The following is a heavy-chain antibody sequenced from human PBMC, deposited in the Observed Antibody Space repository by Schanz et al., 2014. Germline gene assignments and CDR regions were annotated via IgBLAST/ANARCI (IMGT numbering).Heavy chain of an antibody. D-gene: IGHD3-10*01. Sequence: EVQLLESGGGLVQPGGSLRLSCAASGFTFSTSAMSWVRQAPGKGLEWLSSISGDHRNTFYADSVKGRFTISSDSSKNTLYLQMSSLRAEDTAVYYCAKYRGYYRVSGSYRELEYWGQGTLVTVSS. J-gene: IGHJ4*02. CDR3: AKYRGYYRVSGSYRELEY. CDR2: ISGDHRNT. V-gene: IGHV3-23*01. CDR1: GFTFSTSA.